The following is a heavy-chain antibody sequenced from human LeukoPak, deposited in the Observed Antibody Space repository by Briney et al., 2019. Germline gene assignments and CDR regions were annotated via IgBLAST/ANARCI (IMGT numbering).Heavy chain of an antibody. CDR1: GFTFSIYA. D-gene: IGHD3-22*01. V-gene: IGHV3-23*01. CDR2: ISGSGGTA. CDR3: AKKGYYDGSGYYMYYFDH. J-gene: IGHJ4*02. Sequence: AGGSLRLSCAASGFTFSIYAMSWVRQAPGKGPEWVSAISGSGGTAYYADSVKGRFTISRDNSKNTLYLQMNSLRAEDTAVYYCAKKGYYDGSGYYMYYFDHWGQGTLVTVSS.